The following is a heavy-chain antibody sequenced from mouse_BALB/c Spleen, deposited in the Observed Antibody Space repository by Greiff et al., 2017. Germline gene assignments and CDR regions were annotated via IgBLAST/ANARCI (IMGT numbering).Heavy chain of an antibody. CDR2: IRNKANGYTT. Sequence: EVKLVESGGGLVQPGGSLRLSCATSGFTFTDYYMSWVRQPPGKALEWLGFIRNKANGYTTEYSASVKGRFTISRDNSQSILYLQMNTLRAEDSATYYCARDKGHYYAMGDWGQGTSVTGSS. V-gene: IGHV7-3*02. CDR3: ARDKGHYYAMGD. CDR1: GFTFTDYY. J-gene: IGHJ4*01.